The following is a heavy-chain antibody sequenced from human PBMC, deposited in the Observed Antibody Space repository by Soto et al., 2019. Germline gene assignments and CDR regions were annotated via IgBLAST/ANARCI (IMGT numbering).Heavy chain of an antibody. D-gene: IGHD1-7*01. V-gene: IGHV3-33*01. Sequence: GGSLRLSCAASGFTFSSYGMHWVRQAPGKGLEWVAVIWYDGSNKYYADSVKGRFTISRDNSKNTLYLQMNSLRAEDTAVYYCARDRETKADFYYYYYGMDVWGQGTTVTVSS. J-gene: IGHJ6*02. CDR1: GFTFSSYG. CDR2: IWYDGSNK. CDR3: ARDRETKADFYYYYYGMDV.